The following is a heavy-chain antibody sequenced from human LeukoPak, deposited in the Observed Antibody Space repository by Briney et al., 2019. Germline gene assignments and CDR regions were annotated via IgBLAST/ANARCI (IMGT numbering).Heavy chain of an antibody. J-gene: IGHJ5*02. Sequence: ASVKVSCKASGYTFTSYGISWVRQAPGQGLEWMGWISAYNGNTNYARKLQGRVTMTTDTSTSTAYMELRSLRSDDTAVYYCARDRRGSGYDPGVWFDPWGQGPLGTVSS. CDR1: GYTFTSYG. V-gene: IGHV1-18*01. CDR2: ISAYNGNT. CDR3: ARDRRGSGYDPGVWFDP. D-gene: IGHD5-12*01.